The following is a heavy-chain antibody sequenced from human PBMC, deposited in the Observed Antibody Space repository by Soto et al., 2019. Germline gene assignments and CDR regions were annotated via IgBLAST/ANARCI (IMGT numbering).Heavy chain of an antibody. CDR1: GGTFNSYA. CDR3: ARVEGSFCSSSSCYGAMDV. CDR2: IIPFFGTA. J-gene: IGHJ6*02. D-gene: IGHD2-2*01. Sequence: QVQLVQSGAEVKKPGSSVKVSCKASGGTFNSYAISWVRQAPGQGFEWMGGIIPFFGTANYAQNFQGRVTITADESTSTAYMELSSLRSEDTAVYYCARVEGSFCSSSSCYGAMDVWGQGTTVTVSS. V-gene: IGHV1-69*01.